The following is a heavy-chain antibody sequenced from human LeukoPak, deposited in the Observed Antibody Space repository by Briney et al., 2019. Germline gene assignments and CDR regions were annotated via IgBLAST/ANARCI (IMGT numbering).Heavy chain of an antibody. CDR3: ARHFVEDAFDI. Sequence: SETLSLTCTVSGGSISSYYWSWLRQPPGKGLEWIGYIYYSGSTNYNPSLKSRVTISVDTSKNQFSLKLSSVTAADTAVYYCARHFVEDAFDIWGQGTMVTVSS. D-gene: IGHD3-16*02. V-gene: IGHV4-59*08. CDR1: GGSISSYY. CDR2: IYYSGST. J-gene: IGHJ3*02.